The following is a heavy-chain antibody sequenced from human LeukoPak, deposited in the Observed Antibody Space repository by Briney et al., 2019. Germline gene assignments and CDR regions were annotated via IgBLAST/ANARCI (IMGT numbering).Heavy chain of an antibody. V-gene: IGHV3-7*01. D-gene: IGHD6-19*01. CDR2: IKQDGTEK. CDR3: ARDPDSSGWYSASYDY. J-gene: IGHJ4*02. CDR1: GFTLSNHW. Sequence: PGGSLRLSCAASGFTLSNHWMIWVRQAPGKGLECVANIKQDGTEKYYLDSVKGRFTISRDNAKNSLYLQMNSLRAEDTAVYYCARDPDSSGWYSASYDYWGQGTLVTVSS.